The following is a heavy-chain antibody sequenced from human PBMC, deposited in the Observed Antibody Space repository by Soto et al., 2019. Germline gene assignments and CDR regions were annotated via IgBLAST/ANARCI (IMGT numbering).Heavy chain of an antibody. CDR3: ARWQNDYIWGSHLGDAFDI. Sequence: EVQLVESGGGLVQPGGSLRLSCAASGFTFSSYWMSWVRQAPGKGLEWVANIKQDGSEKYYVDSVKGRFTISRDNAKNSLYLQMNSLRAEDTAVYYCARWQNDYIWGSHLGDAFDIWGHGTMVTVSS. CDR1: GFTFSSYW. V-gene: IGHV3-7*01. CDR2: IKQDGSEK. J-gene: IGHJ3*02. D-gene: IGHD3-16*01.